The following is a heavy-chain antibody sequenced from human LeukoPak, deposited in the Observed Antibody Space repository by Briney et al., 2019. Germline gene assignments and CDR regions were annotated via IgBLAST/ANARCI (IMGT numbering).Heavy chain of an antibody. CDR3: ARTPDLYIGHDYAFDF. CDR1: NGSISDYF. V-gene: IGHV4-59*01. D-gene: IGHD5-12*01. Sequence: SETLSLTCNVSNGSISDYFWSWVRQPLGKGLEWIGYIYGGGVTNYSPSLKSRLTISLDTSKNQVSLKLRSVTAADTAVYFCARTPDLYIGHDYAFDFWGQGTLVTVSS. CDR2: IYGGGVT. J-gene: IGHJ4*02.